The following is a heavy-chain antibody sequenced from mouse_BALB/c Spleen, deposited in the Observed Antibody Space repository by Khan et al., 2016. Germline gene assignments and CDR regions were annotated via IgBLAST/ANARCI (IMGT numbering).Heavy chain of an antibody. CDR2: VNPSNDYT. CDR3: AREGWLLCFFDS. D-gene: IGHD2-3*01. J-gene: IGHJ2*01. Sequence: QVQLQQSGAELARPGASVKMSCKASGYTFTSYTMFWVKQRPGQGLEWLGYVNPSNDYTDYNQKFKDKATLTADKSSSTAYMQLNSLTSEDSAVYYCAREGWLLCFFDSWGQGTTLTVSS. CDR1: GYTFTSYT. V-gene: IGHV1-4*01.